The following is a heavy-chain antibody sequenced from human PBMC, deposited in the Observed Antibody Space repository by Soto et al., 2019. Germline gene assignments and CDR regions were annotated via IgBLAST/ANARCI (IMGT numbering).Heavy chain of an antibody. CDR3: ARRKERSGPHYFDY. D-gene: IGHD6-25*01. CDR2: MNPYSGNT. J-gene: IGHJ4*02. Sequence: ASVNVPCKASCYTFPTYAISWVRTATGQGLEWMGWMNPYSGNTGYAQKFQGRVTVNRNTSISTVYMELSGLRPDDTAVYYCARRKERSGPHYFDYWGQGSQVTVSS. V-gene: IGHV1-8*01. CDR1: CYTFPTYA.